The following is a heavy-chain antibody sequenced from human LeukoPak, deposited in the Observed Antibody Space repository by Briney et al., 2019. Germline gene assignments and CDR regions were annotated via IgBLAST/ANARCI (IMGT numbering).Heavy chain of an antibody. Sequence: GGSLRLSCAASGFTFSSYAMSWVRQAPGKGLEWVSAISGSGGSTYYADSVKGRFTISRDNSKNTLYLQMNSLRAEDTAVYYCAGHRSYYGSGSYRFYFDYRGQGTLVTVSS. CDR3: AGHRSYYGSGSYRFYFDY. CDR2: ISGSGGST. D-gene: IGHD3-10*01. J-gene: IGHJ4*02. CDR1: GFTFSSYA. V-gene: IGHV3-23*01.